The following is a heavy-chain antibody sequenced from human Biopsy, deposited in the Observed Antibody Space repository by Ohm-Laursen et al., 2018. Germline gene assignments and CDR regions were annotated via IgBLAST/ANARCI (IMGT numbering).Heavy chain of an antibody. CDR2: IYTSGIT. J-gene: IGHJ5*02. CDR3: ARDRDRRGWFDP. D-gene: IGHD1-14*01. V-gene: IGHV4-4*07. Sequence: TLSLTCTVSGGSLSSYSWSWIRQPAGKGLEWIGQIYTSGITNYNPSLKSRVTMSVDTSKKKFSLRVSSVTAADTAVYYCARDRDRRGWFDPWGQGTLVTVSS. CDR1: GGSLSSYS.